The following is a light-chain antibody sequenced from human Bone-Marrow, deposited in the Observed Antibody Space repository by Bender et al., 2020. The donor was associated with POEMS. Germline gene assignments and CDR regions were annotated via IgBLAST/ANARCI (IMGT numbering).Light chain of an antibody. CDR2: QDT. CDR1: DLGDKY. J-gene: IGLJ2*01. CDR3: QAWDTYHVI. Sequence: SYEVTQPPSVSVSPGQTASITCSGDDLGDKYVAWYQQKPGQSPVLVIYQDTKRPSGIPERFSGSNSGNTATLTISGTQAMDEADYYCQAWDTYHVIFGGGTKLTVL. V-gene: IGLV3-1*01.